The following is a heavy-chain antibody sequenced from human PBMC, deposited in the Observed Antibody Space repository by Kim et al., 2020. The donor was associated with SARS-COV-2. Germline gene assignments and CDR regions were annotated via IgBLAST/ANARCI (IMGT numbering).Heavy chain of an antibody. D-gene: IGHD5-12*01. CDR2: N. V-gene: IGHV6-1*01. CDR3: ASGWLRFGFDY. J-gene: IGHJ4*02. Sequence: NDDAESVKSRISINSDTSKNQFSLQLNSVTPEDTAVYYCASGWLRFGFDYWGQGTLVTVSS.